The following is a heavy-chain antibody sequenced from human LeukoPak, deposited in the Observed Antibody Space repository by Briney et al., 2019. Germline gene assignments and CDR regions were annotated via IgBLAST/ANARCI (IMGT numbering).Heavy chain of an antibody. CDR1: GFTFSGSA. CDR3: TTNRRNYDILTGSLPRYYYYNYMDV. D-gene: IGHD3-9*01. Sequence: PGGSLRLSCAASGFTFSGSAMHWVRQASGKGLEWVGRIRSKANSYATAYAASAKGRFTISRDDSKNTAYLQMNSLKTEDTAVYYCTTNRRNYDILTGSLPRYYYYNYMDVWGKGTTVTVSS. CDR2: IRSKANSYAT. J-gene: IGHJ6*03. V-gene: IGHV3-73*01.